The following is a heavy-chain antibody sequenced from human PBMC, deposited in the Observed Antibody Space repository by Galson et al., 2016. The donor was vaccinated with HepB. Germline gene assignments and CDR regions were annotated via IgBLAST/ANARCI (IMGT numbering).Heavy chain of an antibody. CDR3: ARGRRVIFGVVFHHHGLDV. V-gene: IGHV1-8*01. J-gene: IGHJ6*02. CDR1: GYTFTSYD. D-gene: IGHD3-3*01. Sequence: SVKVSCKASGYTFTSYDINWVRQATGQGLEWMGWMNPKSGDAGYAEKFQGRVTMASNTSISTAYMELSSLRSEDSAVYYCARGRRVIFGVVFHHHGLDVWGQGTTVTVSS. CDR2: MNPKSGDA.